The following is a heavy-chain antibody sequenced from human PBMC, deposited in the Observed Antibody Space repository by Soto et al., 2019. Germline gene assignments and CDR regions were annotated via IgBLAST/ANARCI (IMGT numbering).Heavy chain of an antibody. Sequence: GASVKVSCKASGYTFTYRYLHWVRQAPGQALEWMGWITPFNGNTNYAQKFQDRVTITRDRSMSTAYMELSSLRSEDTAMYYCASKGPYGDYEHDAFAIWGQGTMVTVSS. CDR1: GYTFTYRY. CDR3: ASKGPYGDYEHDAFAI. J-gene: IGHJ3*02. D-gene: IGHD4-17*01. V-gene: IGHV1-45*02. CDR2: ITPFNGNT.